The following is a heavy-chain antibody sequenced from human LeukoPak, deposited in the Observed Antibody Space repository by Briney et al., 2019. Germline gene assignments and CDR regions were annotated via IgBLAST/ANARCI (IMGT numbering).Heavy chain of an antibody. J-gene: IGHJ6*02. D-gene: IGHD3-10*01. Sequence: PGGSLRLSCAASGFTFISYSMNWVRQAPGKGLEWVSSISSSSSYLYYADSVKGRFTISRDNAKNSLYLQMNSLRAEDTAVYYCARDGYLWFGELLHSPKTYYYYGMDVWGQGTTVTVSS. CDR3: ARDGYLWFGELLHSPKTYYYYGMDV. V-gene: IGHV3-21*01. CDR2: ISSSSSYL. CDR1: GFTFISYS.